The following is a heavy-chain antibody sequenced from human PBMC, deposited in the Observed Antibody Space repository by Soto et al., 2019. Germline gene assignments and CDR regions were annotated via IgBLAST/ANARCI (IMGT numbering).Heavy chain of an antibody. V-gene: IGHV3-21*01. Sequence: GGSLRLSCAASGFTFRSFTMNWVRHAPGKGLEWVSTISSSSAYIYYTDALRGRFTISRDNAKNSLHLQMNSLRAEDTAVYYCTRDASRDSSARGWFDPWGPGTLVTVSS. D-gene: IGHD6-13*01. CDR3: TRDASRDSSARGWFDP. J-gene: IGHJ5*02. CDR2: ISSSSAYI. CDR1: GFTFRSFT.